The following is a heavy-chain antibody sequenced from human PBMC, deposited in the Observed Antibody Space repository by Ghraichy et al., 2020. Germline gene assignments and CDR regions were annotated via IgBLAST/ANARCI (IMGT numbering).Heavy chain of an antibody. V-gene: IGHV3-73*01. Sequence: GGSLRLSCVASGFSFSRSAMHWVRQASGKGLEWVGRIRSKPNNYATTYAASVKGRFTISRDDSKNTAYLQMNSLKMEDTAVYYCTHPDGPVDFWGQGTLVTVSS. CDR2: IRSKPNNYAT. CDR3: THPDGPVDF. CDR1: GFSFSRSA. J-gene: IGHJ4*02.